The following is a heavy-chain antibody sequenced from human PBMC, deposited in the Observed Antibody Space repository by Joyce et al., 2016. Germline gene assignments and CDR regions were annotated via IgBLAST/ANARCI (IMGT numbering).Heavy chain of an antibody. V-gene: IGHV3-13*01. CDR1: GFTFSESD. D-gene: IGHD1-26*01. CDR3: VREGRGNAFDV. J-gene: IGHJ3*01. Sequence: EVQLVESGGGLVQPGGSLRLSCAASGFTFSESDILWVRQATGKGLQWVSGIGIAGDTAYSESVKGRFSISREDAKRSVYLQMNSLRAGDTAIYFCVREGRGNAFDVWGQGTTVTVSS. CDR2: IGIAGDT.